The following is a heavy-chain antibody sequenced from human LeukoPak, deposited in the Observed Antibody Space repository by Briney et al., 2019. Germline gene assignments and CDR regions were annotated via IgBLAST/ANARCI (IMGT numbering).Heavy chain of an antibody. D-gene: IGHD3-9*01. CDR2: ISGDGRNI. J-gene: IGHJ6*02. V-gene: IGHV3-74*01. Sequence: GRSLRLSCAASGFIFSGYWMSWDRQDPRKGLVWVSRISGDGRNINYADSVRGRFTSSRDNAKNTLYLQMNTLRVEDTAVYYCTRDLMDYDVSTGLHHYYMDVWGQGTTVTVSS. CDR3: TRDLMDYDVSTGLHHYYMDV. CDR1: GFIFSGYW.